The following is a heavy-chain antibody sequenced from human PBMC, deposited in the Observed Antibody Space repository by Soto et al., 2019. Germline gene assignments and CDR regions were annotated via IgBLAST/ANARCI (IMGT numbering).Heavy chain of an antibody. CDR2: IKKDGGGE. CDR1: GFTFSDYW. Sequence: WGSLRLSCAVSGFTFSDYWMNWVRQAPGKGLEWVANIKKDGGGELYVDSVKGRFTISRDNAKNSLFLQMNSLRAEDTAVYYCVREWGRLPPDYWGQGTLVTVYS. V-gene: IGHV3-7*03. CDR3: VREWGRLPPDY. D-gene: IGHD4-17*01. J-gene: IGHJ4*02.